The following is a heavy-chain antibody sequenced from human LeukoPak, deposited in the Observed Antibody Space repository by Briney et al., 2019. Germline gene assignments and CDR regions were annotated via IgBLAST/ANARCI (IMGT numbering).Heavy chain of an antibody. CDR2: ISSSSSYI. CDR3: ARGELQYYFDY. V-gene: IGHV3-21*01. D-gene: IGHD1-26*01. Sequence: GGPLRLSCAASRFTFSSYSMNWVRQAPGKGLEWVSSISSSSSYIYYADSVKGRFTISRDNAKNSLYLQMNSLRAEDTAVYYCARGELQYYFDYWGQGTLVTVSS. J-gene: IGHJ4*02. CDR1: RFTFSSYS.